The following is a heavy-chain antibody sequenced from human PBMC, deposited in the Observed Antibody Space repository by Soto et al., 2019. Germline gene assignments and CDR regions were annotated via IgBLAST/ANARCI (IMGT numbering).Heavy chain of an antibody. CDR3: ASRIGTNWFDP. D-gene: IGHD2-15*01. CDR2: IYYSGST. Sequence: SETLSLTCTVSGGSISSGGYDWSWVRQHPAKGLEWIGYIYYSGSTYYNPSLKRRVTISVDTSKNQFSLKLSSVTAADKAVYYFASRIGTNWFDPWGQGTLVTVS. CDR1: GGSISSGGYD. J-gene: IGHJ5*02. V-gene: IGHV4-31*03.